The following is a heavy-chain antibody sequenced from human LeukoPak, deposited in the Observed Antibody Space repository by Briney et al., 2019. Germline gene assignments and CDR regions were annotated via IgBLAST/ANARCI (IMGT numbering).Heavy chain of an antibody. CDR1: GGSISNYY. D-gene: IGHD3-22*01. Sequence: TSETLSLTCSVSGGSISNYYWSWIRQPPGKGLEWIGSMYYSGSTNYNPSLKSRATISEDTSKKQFSLKLSSVTAADTAVYYCARAGYDTSGFWYFDLWGRGTLVTVSS. CDR3: ARAGYDTSGFWYFDL. J-gene: IGHJ2*01. CDR2: MYYSGST. V-gene: IGHV4-59*01.